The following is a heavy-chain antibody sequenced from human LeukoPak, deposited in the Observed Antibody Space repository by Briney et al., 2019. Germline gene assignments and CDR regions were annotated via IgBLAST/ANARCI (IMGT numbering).Heavy chain of an antibody. V-gene: IGHV4-34*01. D-gene: IGHD4-17*01. Sequence: SETLSLTCAVYGGSFSGYYWSWIRQPPGKGLEWMGEINHSGSTNYNPSLTSRGTISVDTSKNQFPLKLSSVTAADTAVYSCARVGVTTGDYYGVDVWGQGTTVTVSS. J-gene: IGHJ6*02. CDR2: INHSGST. CDR1: GGSFSGYY. CDR3: ARVGVTTGDYYGVDV.